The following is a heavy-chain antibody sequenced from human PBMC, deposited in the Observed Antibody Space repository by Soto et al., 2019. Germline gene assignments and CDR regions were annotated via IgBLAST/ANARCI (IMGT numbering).Heavy chain of an antibody. D-gene: IGHD2-15*01. CDR1: GFNFGSCG. J-gene: IGHJ4*02. CDR2: VSPHGSNT. V-gene: IGHV3-23*01. CDR3: ATVEAKTTWNFDY. Sequence: GGSLRLSCVGSGFNFGSCGMNWVRQAPGKGLEWVAGVSPHGSNTYSADSVRGRFIISRDDSRNSLSLDKNRLRGEDSAVYYCATVEAKTTWNFDYWGQGTVVTVSS.